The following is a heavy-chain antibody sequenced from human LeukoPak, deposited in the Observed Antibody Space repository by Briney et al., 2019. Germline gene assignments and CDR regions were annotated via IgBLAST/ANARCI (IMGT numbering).Heavy chain of an antibody. J-gene: IGHJ3*02. D-gene: IGHD1-26*01. V-gene: IGHV3-23*01. CDR1: GFTFSIYG. CDR2: ISSSGDIT. CDR3: AKISMGELLGDAFDI. Sequence: PGGSLRLSCAASGFTFSIYGMNWVRQAPGKGLEWVSSISSSGDITYYADSVKGRFTVSRDNPKNTLYLQLNSLRAEDTAVYYCAKISMGELLGDAFDIWGQGTMVTVSS.